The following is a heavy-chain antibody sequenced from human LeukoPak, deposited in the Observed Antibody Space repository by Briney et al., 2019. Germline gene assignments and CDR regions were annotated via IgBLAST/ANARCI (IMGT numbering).Heavy chain of an antibody. CDR1: GFTFSSYE. CDR2: ITSSGSI. Sequence: GGSLRLSCGASGFTFSSYEMNWVRQAPGKGLDWVSYITSSGSIYYSDSVKGRFTISRDNAKNSLYLQINSLRAEDTAVYYCAREGYYGDYGYWGQGTLVTVSS. D-gene: IGHD4-17*01. V-gene: IGHV3-48*03. CDR3: AREGYYGDYGY. J-gene: IGHJ4*02.